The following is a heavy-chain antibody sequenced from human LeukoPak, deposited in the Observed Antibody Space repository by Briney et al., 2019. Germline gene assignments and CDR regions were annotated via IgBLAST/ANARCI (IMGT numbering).Heavy chain of an antibody. CDR3: ARALGRFTLVRGMITTDIYHYYGMDV. V-gene: IGHV3-23*01. CDR1: GFTFSSYA. Sequence: GGSLRLSCAASGFTFSSYAMSWVRQAPGKGLEWVSAISGSGGSTYYADSVKGRFTISRDNSKNTLHLHLNSLRAEDSAVYFCARALGRFTLVRGMITTDIYHYYGMDVWGQGTTVTVSS. J-gene: IGHJ6*02. D-gene: IGHD3-10*01. CDR2: ISGSGGST.